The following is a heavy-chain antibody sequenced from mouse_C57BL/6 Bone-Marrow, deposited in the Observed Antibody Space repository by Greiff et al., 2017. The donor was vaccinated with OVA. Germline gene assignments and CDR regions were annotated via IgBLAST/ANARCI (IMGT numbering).Heavy chain of an antibody. J-gene: IGHJ4*01. Sequence: VQLQQSGAELVRPGTSVKVSCKASGYAFTNYLIEWVKQRPGQGLEWIGVINPGSGGTNYNEKFKGKATLTADKSSSTAYMQLSSLTSEDSAVYFCARYYYGSSYYAMDYWGQGTSVTVSS. CDR3: ARYYYGSSYYAMDY. CDR2: INPGSGGT. D-gene: IGHD1-1*01. CDR1: GYAFTNYL. V-gene: IGHV1-54*01.